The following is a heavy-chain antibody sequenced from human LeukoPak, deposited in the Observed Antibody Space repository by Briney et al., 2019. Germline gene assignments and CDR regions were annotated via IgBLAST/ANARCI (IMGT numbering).Heavy chain of an antibody. CDR1: GGSISSYY. D-gene: IGHD4-17*01. J-gene: IGHJ1*01. V-gene: IGHV4-59*01. CDR2: FYYSGST. Sequence: MTSETLSLTCTVSGGSISSYYWSWIRQPPGKGLEWIGYFYYSGSTNYNPSLKSRFSISVGTSKNQFSLKLSSVTTADTAVYYCARGDMTTVTTMGYWGQGTLVTVSS. CDR3: ARGDMTTVTTMGY.